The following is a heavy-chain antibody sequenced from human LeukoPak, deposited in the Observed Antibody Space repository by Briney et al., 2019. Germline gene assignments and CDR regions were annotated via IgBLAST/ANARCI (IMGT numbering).Heavy chain of an antibody. CDR3: ARVGVIPSKWFDP. CDR1: GGSISSYY. V-gene: IGHV4-59*01. CDR2: IYYSGST. D-gene: IGHD3-10*01. J-gene: IGHJ5*02. Sequence: PSETLSLTCTVSGGSISSYYWSWIRQPPGKGLEWIGYIYYSGSTYYNPSLKSRVTISVDTSKNQFSLKLSSVTAADTAVYYCARVGVIPSKWFDPWGQGTLVTVSS.